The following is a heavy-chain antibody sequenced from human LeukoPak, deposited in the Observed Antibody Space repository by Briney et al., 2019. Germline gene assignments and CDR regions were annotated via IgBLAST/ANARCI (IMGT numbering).Heavy chain of an antibody. J-gene: IGHJ4*02. V-gene: IGHV1-2*02. CDR1: GYTFTGYY. D-gene: IGHD4-17*01. Sequence: ASVKVSCKASGYTFTGYYMHWVRQAPGQGPEWMGWINPNSGGTNYAQKFQGRVTMTRDMSTSTVYMELSSLRSEDTAVYYCARESGGDTFDYWGQGTLVTVSS. CDR3: ARESGGDTFDY. CDR2: INPNSGGT.